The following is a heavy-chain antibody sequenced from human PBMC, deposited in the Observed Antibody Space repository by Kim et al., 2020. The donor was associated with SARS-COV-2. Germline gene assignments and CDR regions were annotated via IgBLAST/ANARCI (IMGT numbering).Heavy chain of an antibody. CDR2: LSGSGGST. V-gene: IGHV3-23*01. Sequence: GGSLRLSCAASGFTFSSYAMSWVRQAPGKGLEWVSALSGSGGSTYYADSVKGRFTISRDNSKNTLYLQMNSLRAEDTAVYYCAKQDDSSLDAFDICGQGTMGTVSS. CDR1: GFTFSSYA. D-gene: IGHD3-22*01. CDR3: AKQDDSSLDAFDI. J-gene: IGHJ3*02.